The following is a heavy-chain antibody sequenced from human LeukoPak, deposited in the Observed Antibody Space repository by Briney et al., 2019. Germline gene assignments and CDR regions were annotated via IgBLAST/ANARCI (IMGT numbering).Heavy chain of an antibody. CDR1: GFTFSRYG. CDR3: AKDTKAVAGLADY. Sequence: GGSLRLSCAASGFTFSRYGMHWVRPAPGKGLEWVAVISYDGSNKYYADSVKGRFTIYKNNPKNTLYLQIDSLRAEDTAVYYCAKDTKAVAGLADYWGQGSLVTVSS. V-gene: IGHV3-30*18. J-gene: IGHJ4*02. D-gene: IGHD6-19*01. CDR2: ISYDGSNK.